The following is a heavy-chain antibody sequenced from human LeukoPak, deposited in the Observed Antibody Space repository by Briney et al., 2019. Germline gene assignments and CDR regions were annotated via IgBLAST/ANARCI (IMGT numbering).Heavy chain of an antibody. CDR1: GASISSGGYY. Sequence: SETLSLTCTVSGASISSGGYYWSWIRQQPGKGLEWIGYSHYSGTTYYNTSLKSRDAISVDTSKNQFSLKLSSVTAADTAVYYCARDGPTSVLWGQGTLVTVSS. V-gene: IGHV4-31*03. CDR3: ARDGPTSVL. CDR2: SHYSGTT. D-gene: IGHD1-1*01. J-gene: IGHJ4*02.